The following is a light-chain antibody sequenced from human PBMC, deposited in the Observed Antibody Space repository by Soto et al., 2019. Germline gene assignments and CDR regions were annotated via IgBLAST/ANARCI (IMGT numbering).Light chain of an antibody. CDR1: QTVSNNY. Sequence: VLAQSPGTVSLYAGETPTLSCGSSQTVSNNYLAWYPQKPDQAPRLLIYDASSRATGIPDMFSGSGSGTDFTLTICRLEPEHCAGYYCQQYGCSPLTFGG. CDR3: QQYGCSPLT. V-gene: IGKV3-20*01. CDR2: DAS. J-gene: IGKJ4*01.